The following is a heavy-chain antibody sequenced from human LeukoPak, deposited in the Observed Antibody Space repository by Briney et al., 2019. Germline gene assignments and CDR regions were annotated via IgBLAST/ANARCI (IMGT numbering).Heavy chain of an antibody. D-gene: IGHD3/OR15-3a*01. CDR3: ARQTGSGLFILP. V-gene: IGHV4-39*01. J-gene: IGHJ4*02. Sequence: PSETLSLTCTVSGDSISSGNSYWGWIRQPPGKGLEWIGSIYYSGNTYYNASLKSRVSISVDTSKNQFSLRLTSVTAADTAVYYCARQTGSGLFILPGGQGTLVTVSS. CDR2: IYYSGNT. CDR1: GDSISSGNSY.